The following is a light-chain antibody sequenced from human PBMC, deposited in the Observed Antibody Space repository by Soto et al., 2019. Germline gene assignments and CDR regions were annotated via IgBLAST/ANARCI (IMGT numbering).Light chain of an antibody. CDR2: ATS. V-gene: IGKV3-20*01. Sequence: EIVLTQSPGTLSLSPGETATLSCRASQTVNSDYLAWFQQRPGQAPRLLIFATSRRDTDIPDRFSGSGSGTDFTLAIRRLEPEDFAVYYCHQFGYSPRTFGQGTKVE. CDR3: HQFGYSPRT. CDR1: QTVNSDY. J-gene: IGKJ1*01.